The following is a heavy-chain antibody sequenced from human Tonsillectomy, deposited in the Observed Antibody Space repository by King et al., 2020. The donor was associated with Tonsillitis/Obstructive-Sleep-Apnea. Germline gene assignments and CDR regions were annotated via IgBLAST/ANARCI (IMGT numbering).Heavy chain of an antibody. CDR1: GGSISSYS. CDR3: ARDIVLEAGGDAFDI. J-gene: IGHJ3*02. CDR2: IYYSGST. D-gene: IGHD2-21*01. V-gene: IGHV4-59*01. Sequence: VQLQESGPGLVKPSETLSLTCTVSGGSISSYSWSWIRQPPGKGLEWIGYIYYSGSTNYNPSLKSRVTISVDTSKNQFSLKLSSVTAADTAVYYCARDIVLEAGGDAFDIWGQGTMVTVSS.